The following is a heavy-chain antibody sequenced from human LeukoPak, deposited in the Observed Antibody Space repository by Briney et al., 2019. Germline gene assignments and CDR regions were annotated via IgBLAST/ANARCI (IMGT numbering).Heavy chain of an antibody. Sequence: PSETLSPTCAVYGGSFSIYYWTWIRQPPGKGLEWIGEINHSGSARYNPSLKSRVIVSVDTSKNQFSLKLSSVTAADTAVYYCASGGDEYSSSWHGGFDYWGQGTLVTVSS. J-gene: IGHJ4*02. CDR3: ASGGDEYSSSWHGGFDY. CDR1: GGSFSIYY. V-gene: IGHV4-34*01. D-gene: IGHD6-13*01. CDR2: INHSGSA.